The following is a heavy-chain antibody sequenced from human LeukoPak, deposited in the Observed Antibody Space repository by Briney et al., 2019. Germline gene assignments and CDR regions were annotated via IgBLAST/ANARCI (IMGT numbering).Heavy chain of an antibody. V-gene: IGHV3-23*01. J-gene: IGHJ4*02. D-gene: IGHD3-10*01. CDR3: AKGHYHGSGNYWV. Sequence: GGSLRLSCAASGFTFSSFAMTWVRQAPGKGLEWVSAVSSDGSTHYADSVKGRFTISRDNSKNTLYLQMDSVRAEDTAVYYCAKGHYHGSGNYWVWGQGTLVTVSS. CDR2: VSSDGST. CDR1: GFTFSSFA.